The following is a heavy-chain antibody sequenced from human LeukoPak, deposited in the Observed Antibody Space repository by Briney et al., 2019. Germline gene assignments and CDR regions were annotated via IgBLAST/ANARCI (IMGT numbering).Heavy chain of an antibody. V-gene: IGHV4-30-4*01. Sequence: PSETLSLTCTVSGGSISSGDYYWGWIRQPPGKGLEWIGYIYYSGSTYYNPSLKSRVTISVDTSKNQFSLKLSSVTAADTAVYYCARFDCTNGVCYIDYWGQGTLVTVSS. D-gene: IGHD2-8*01. CDR1: GGSISSGDYY. CDR2: IYYSGST. CDR3: ARFDCTNGVCYIDY. J-gene: IGHJ4*02.